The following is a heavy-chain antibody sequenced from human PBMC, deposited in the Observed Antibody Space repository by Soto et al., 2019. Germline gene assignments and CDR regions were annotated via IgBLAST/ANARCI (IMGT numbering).Heavy chain of an antibody. CDR3: ARDFVAAAAHSLYYYGRDG. Sequence: SRSLHLTFGISGDRVSLNSAAWTLIRLSPSRGLEWLGRTYYRSKWYNDYAVSVKSRITINPDTSKNQFSLQLNSVTPEDTAVYYCARDFVAAAAHSLYYYGRDGWGQGPLVTGSS. V-gene: IGHV6-1*01. CDR1: GDRVSLNSAA. J-gene: IGHJ6*02. CDR2: TYYRSKWYN. D-gene: IGHD6-13*01.